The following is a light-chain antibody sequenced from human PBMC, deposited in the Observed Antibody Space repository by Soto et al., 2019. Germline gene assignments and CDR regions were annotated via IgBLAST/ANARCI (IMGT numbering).Light chain of an antibody. Sequence: QSALTQPASVSGSPGQSITISCTGTNNDVGGYKLVSWYQQHQGKVPKVVIYEGSKRPSGVSNRFSGSKSGNTASLTISGLQAEDEAYYYCWSYAGNTIFVFGGGTKVTVL. V-gene: IGLV2-23*03. CDR1: NNDVGGYKL. J-gene: IGLJ2*01. CDR2: EGS. CDR3: WSYAGNTIFV.